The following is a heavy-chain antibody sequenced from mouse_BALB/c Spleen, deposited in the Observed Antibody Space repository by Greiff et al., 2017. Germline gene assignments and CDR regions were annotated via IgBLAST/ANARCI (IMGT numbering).Heavy chain of an antibody. D-gene: IGHD3-3*01. V-gene: IGHV2-9*02. CDR2: IWAGGST. CDR1: GFSLTSYG. CDR3: AREGDFAWFAY. J-gene: IGHJ3*01. Sequence: VKLMESGPGLVAPSQSLSITCTVSGFSLTSYGVHWVRQPPGKGLEWLGVIWAGGSTNYNSALMSRLSISKDNSKSQVFLKMNSLQTDDTAMYYCAREGDFAWFAYWGQGTLVTVSA.